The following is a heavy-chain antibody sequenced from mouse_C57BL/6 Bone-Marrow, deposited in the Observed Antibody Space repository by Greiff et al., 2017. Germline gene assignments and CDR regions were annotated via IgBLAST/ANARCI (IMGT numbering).Heavy chain of an antibody. D-gene: IGHD2-12*01. CDR1: GFTFSDYY. CDR2: ISNGGGST. CDR3: ARQNDRGFDY. V-gene: IGHV5-12*01. J-gene: IGHJ2*01. Sequence: EVHLVESGGGLVQPGGSLKLSCAASGFTFSDYYMYWVRQTPEKRLEWVAYISNGGGSTYYPDTVKGRFTISRDNAKNTLYLQMSRLKSEDTAMYYCARQNDRGFDYWGQGTTLTVSS.